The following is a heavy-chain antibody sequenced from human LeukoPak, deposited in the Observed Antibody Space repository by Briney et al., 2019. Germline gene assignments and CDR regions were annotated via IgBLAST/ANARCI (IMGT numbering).Heavy chain of an antibody. J-gene: IGHJ1*01. CDR3: ARDYSSGWYEYFQH. Sequence: ASVKVSCKASGYTFTSYYMHWVRQAPGQGLEWMGMINPSGGVTDYAQKFQGRVTMTRDTSTSTVYMELSSLRSEDTAIYYYARDYSSGWYEYFQHWGQGTLVTVSS. CDR1: GYTFTSYY. CDR2: INPSGGVT. V-gene: IGHV1-46*01. D-gene: IGHD6-19*01.